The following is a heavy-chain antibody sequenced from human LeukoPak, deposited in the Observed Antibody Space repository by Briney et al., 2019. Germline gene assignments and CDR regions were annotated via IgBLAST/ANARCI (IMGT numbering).Heavy chain of an antibody. V-gene: IGHV3-48*01. J-gene: IGHJ3*02. Sequence: AGGSLRLSCAASGFTFSSYSMNWVRQAPGKGLEWVSYISGSSSTRYYADSVKGRFTISRDNAKNSLYLQMNSLRAEDTSVYYCARYGDYGAFDIWGQGTMVTVSS. CDR1: GFTFSSYS. D-gene: IGHD4-17*01. CDR2: ISGSSSTR. CDR3: ARYGDYGAFDI.